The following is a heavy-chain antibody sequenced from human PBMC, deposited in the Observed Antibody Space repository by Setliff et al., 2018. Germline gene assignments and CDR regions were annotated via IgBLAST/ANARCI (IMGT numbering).Heavy chain of an antibody. V-gene: IGHV1-8*01. CDR3: ARLITVDPGKGDSYYYYGLDV. Sequence: ASVKVSCKASGYTFTSYDINWVRQATGQGLEWMGWMNPNRGNTGYAQKFQGRVSMTRNTSISTAYMELSSLRSDDTAVYYCARLITVDPGKGDSYYYYGLDVWGRGTTVTVSS. D-gene: IGHD3-10*01. CDR1: GYTFTSYD. J-gene: IGHJ6*02. CDR2: MNPNRGNT.